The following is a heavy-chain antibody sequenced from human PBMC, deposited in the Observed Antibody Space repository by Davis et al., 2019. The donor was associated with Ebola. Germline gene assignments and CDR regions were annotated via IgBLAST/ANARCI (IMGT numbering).Heavy chain of an antibody. CDR2: ISSSATRM. D-gene: IGHD5-18*01. Sequence: GGSLRLSCTASGFTSSAYEMNWVRQAPGKGLERIAYISSSATRMYYADSVKGRFTISRDDAKNSLFLQMNSLRAEDTAVYYCVTGTWIRGQGSLVTVSS. V-gene: IGHV3-48*03. J-gene: IGHJ4*02. CDR1: GFTSSAYE. CDR3: VTGTWI.